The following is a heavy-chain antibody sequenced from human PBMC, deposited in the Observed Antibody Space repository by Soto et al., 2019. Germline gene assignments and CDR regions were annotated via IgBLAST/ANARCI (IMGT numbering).Heavy chain of an antibody. Sequence: SGPTLVNPTETLTLTCTVSGFSLSNARMGVSWIRQPPGKALEWLAHIFSNDEKSYSTSLKSRLTIPKDTSKSQVVLTMTNMDPVDTATYYCARRHSSGWYYFDYWGQGTLVTVSS. D-gene: IGHD6-19*01. CDR2: IFSNDEK. CDR3: ARRHSSGWYYFDY. V-gene: IGHV2-26*01. J-gene: IGHJ4*02. CDR1: GFSLSNARMG.